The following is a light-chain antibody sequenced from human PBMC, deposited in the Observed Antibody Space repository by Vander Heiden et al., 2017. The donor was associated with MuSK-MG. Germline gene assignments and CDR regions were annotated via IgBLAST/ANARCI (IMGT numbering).Light chain of an antibody. CDR1: QSVLWRSNNKNY. Sequence: QSVLWRSNNKNYVAWYQQKGGQPPKLLIYWASTRESGVPDRVSGSGSGTESTLTISNLQAEDVAVYYCQQYYRTPWTFGQGTKVEIK. J-gene: IGKJ1*01. CDR3: QQYYRTPWT. V-gene: IGKV4-1*01. CDR2: WAS.